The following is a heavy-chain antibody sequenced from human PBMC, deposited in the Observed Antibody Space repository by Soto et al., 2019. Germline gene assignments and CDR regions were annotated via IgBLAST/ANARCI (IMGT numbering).Heavy chain of an antibody. CDR1: GFTFSSYD. Sequence: GGSLRLSCAASGFTFSSYDMHWVRQATGKGLEWVSAIGTAGDTYYPGSVKGRFTISRENAKNSLYLQMNSLRAGDTAVYYCARVGRPHAFDIWGQGTMVTVSS. V-gene: IGHV3-13*01. D-gene: IGHD1-26*01. J-gene: IGHJ3*02. CDR2: IGTAGDT. CDR3: ARVGRPHAFDI.